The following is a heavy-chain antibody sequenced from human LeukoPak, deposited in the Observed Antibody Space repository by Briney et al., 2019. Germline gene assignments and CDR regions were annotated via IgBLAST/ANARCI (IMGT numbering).Heavy chain of an antibody. J-gene: IGHJ4*02. Sequence: ASVKVSCKASGYTFTSYGISWVRQAPGQGLEWMGWISAYNGNTNYAQKLQGRVTMTTDTSTSTAYMELRSLRSDDTAVYYCARVTYDFWSGYYPHFDYWGQGTLVTVSS. CDR1: GYTFTSYG. D-gene: IGHD3-3*01. V-gene: IGHV1-18*01. CDR2: ISAYNGNT. CDR3: ARVTYDFWSGYYPHFDY.